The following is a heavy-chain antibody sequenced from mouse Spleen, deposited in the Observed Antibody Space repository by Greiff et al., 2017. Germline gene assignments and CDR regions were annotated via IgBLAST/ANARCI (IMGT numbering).Heavy chain of an antibody. J-gene: IGHJ3*01. V-gene: IGHV1S22*01. Sequence: LQQPGSELVRPGASVKLSCKTSGYTFTSYWMHWVKQRHGQGLEWIGNIYPGSGSTNYDEKFKSKGTLTVDTSSSTAYMHLSSLTSEDSAVYYCTRSPYGNYDSWFAYWGQGTLVTVSA. CDR2: IYPGSGST. CDR3: TRSPYGNYDSWFAY. CDR1: GYTFTSYW. D-gene: IGHD2-1*01.